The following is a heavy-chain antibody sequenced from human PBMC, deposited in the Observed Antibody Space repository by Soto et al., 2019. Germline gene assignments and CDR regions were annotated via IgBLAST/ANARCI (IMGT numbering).Heavy chain of an antibody. V-gene: IGHV1-18*01. CDR1: GYTFTSYG. Sequence: QVQLVQSGAEVKKPGASVKVSCKASGYTFTSYGISWVRQAPGQGLEWMGWISAYNGNTNYAQKLQGRVTMTTDTSTSTAYMERRSLGADGTAVYYCARGSTDGIVGATGYWGQGSLVTVSS. CDR2: ISAYNGNT. J-gene: IGHJ4*02. CDR3: ARGSTDGIVGATGY. D-gene: IGHD1-26*01.